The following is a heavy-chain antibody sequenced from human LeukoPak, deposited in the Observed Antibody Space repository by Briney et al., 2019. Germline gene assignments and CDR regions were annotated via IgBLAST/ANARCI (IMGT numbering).Heavy chain of an antibody. CDR2: IYYGGST. CDR1: GGSISSYY. Sequence: SETLSLTCTVSGGSISSYYWSWIRQPPGKGLEWIGYIYYGGSTNYNPSLKSRVTISVDTSKNQFSLKLSSVTAADTAVYYCARGYSGYGVRYNWFDPWGQGTLVTVSS. J-gene: IGHJ5*02. D-gene: IGHD5-12*01. V-gene: IGHV4-59*01. CDR3: ARGYSGYGVRYNWFDP.